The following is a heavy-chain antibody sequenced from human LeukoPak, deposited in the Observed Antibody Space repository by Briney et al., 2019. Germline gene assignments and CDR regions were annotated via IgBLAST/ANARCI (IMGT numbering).Heavy chain of an antibody. CDR1: GFTFSSYA. J-gene: IGHJ4*02. V-gene: IGHV3-23*01. CDR2: ISGSGGST. Sequence: PGGSLRLSCAASGFTFSSYAMSWVRQAPGKGLEWVSAISGSGGSTYYADSVKGRFTISRDNSKNTLYLQMNSLRAEDTAVYYCAKCPVAYYDFWSGYSTQYYFDYWGQGTLVTVSS. D-gene: IGHD3-3*01. CDR3: AKCPVAYYDFWSGYSTQYYFDY.